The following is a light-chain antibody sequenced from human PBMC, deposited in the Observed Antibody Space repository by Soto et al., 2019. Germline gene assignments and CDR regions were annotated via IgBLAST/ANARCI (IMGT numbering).Light chain of an antibody. CDR3: QHYGSSPGT. J-gene: IGKJ1*01. Sequence: EIVLTQSPGTLSLSPGERATLSCRASQSVTSSYLAWYQQKPGQAPRLLIYGSSSRATGIPDRLSGSGSGTDCTLTISRLEPEDFALYYCQHYGSSPGTFGQGAKVEIK. CDR1: QSVTSSY. CDR2: GSS. V-gene: IGKV3-20*01.